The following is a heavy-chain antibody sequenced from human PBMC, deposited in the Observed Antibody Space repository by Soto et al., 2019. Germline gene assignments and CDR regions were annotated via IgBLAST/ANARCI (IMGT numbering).Heavy chain of an antibody. CDR1: GGTFSSYA. Sequence: ASVKVSCKASGGTFSSYAISWVRQAPGQGLEWMGGIIPIFGTANYAQKFQGRVAMTTDTSTSTAYMELRSLRSDDAAVYYCARDVPVAAANWFDPWGQGTLVTVSS. D-gene: IGHD6-13*01. J-gene: IGHJ5*02. CDR2: IIPIFGTA. V-gene: IGHV1-69*05. CDR3: ARDVPVAAANWFDP.